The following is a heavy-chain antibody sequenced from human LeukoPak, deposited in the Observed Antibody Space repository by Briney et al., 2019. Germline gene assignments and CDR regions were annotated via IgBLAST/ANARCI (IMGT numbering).Heavy chain of an antibody. CDR3: ARYRRSSYYYMDV. Sequence: GGSLRLSCTASGFTFSSYSMNWVRQPPGKGLEWVSSISSSSSYIYYADSVKGRFTISRDNAKNSLYLQMNSLRAEDTAVYYCARYRRSSYYYMDVWGKGTTVTVSS. J-gene: IGHJ6*03. V-gene: IGHV3-21*01. CDR2: ISSSSSYI. CDR1: GFTFSSYS. D-gene: IGHD1-1*01.